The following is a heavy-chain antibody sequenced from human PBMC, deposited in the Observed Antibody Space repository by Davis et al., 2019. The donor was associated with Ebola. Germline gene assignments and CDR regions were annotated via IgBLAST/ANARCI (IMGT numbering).Heavy chain of an antibody. J-gene: IGHJ4*02. CDR2: MNPNSGNT. D-gene: IGHD6-19*01. CDR1: GYTFTSYD. V-gene: IGHV1-8*01. CDR3: ARAFSSGWAEYYFDY. Sequence: ASVKVSCKASGYTFTSYDINWVRQATGQGLEWMGWMNPNSGNTGYAQKLQGRVTMTTDTSTSTAYMELRSLRSDDTAVYYCARAFSSGWAEYYFDYWGQGTLVTVSS.